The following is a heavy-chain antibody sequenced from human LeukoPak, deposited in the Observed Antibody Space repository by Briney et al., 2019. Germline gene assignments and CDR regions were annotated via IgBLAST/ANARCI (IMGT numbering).Heavy chain of an antibody. Sequence: ASVKVSCKASGYTFTGYYMHWVRQAPGQGLEWMGGIIPIFGTANYAQKFQGRVTITTDESTSTAYMELSSLRSEDTAVYYCARVGGYCSSTSCEPSYYYYYMDVWGKGTTVTVSS. CDR1: GYTFTGYY. J-gene: IGHJ6*03. CDR2: IIPIFGTA. D-gene: IGHD2-2*01. V-gene: IGHV1-69*05. CDR3: ARVGGYCSSTSCEPSYYYYYMDV.